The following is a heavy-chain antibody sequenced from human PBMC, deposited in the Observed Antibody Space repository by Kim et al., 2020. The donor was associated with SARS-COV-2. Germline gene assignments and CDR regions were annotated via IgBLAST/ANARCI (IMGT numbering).Heavy chain of an antibody. D-gene: IGHD3-3*01. Sequence: YARKLQGRVTMTTDTSTSTAYMELRSLRSDDTAVYYCATFRFLEWLGVDYWGQGTLVTVSS. V-gene: IGHV1-18*01. J-gene: IGHJ4*02. CDR3: ATFRFLEWLGVDY.